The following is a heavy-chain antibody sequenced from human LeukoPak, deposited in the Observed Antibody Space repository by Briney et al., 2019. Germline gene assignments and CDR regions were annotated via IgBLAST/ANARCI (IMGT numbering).Heavy chain of an antibody. D-gene: IGHD6-13*01. Sequence: ASVKVSCKASGYTFTGYYMHWVRQAPGQGLEWMGWINPNSGGTNYAQKFQGRVTMTRDTSISTAYMELSRLRFDDTAVYYCARVPIAAAGTSLDYWGQGTLVTVSS. CDR2: INPNSGGT. CDR1: GYTFTGYY. CDR3: ARVPIAAAGTSLDY. J-gene: IGHJ4*02. V-gene: IGHV1-2*02.